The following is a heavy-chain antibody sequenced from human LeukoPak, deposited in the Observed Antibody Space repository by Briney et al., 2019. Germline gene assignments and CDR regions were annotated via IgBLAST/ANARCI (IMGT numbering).Heavy chain of an antibody. Sequence: PSETLSLTCTVSGGNISSHYWSWIRQPPGKGLEWIGYIYYSGSTNYNPSLKSRVTISVDTSKNQFSLKLSSVTAADTAVYYCARAGGYNHHFDYWGQGTLVTVSS. D-gene: IGHD5-24*01. J-gene: IGHJ4*02. CDR1: GGNISSHY. V-gene: IGHV4-59*11. CDR2: IYYSGST. CDR3: ARAGGYNHHFDY.